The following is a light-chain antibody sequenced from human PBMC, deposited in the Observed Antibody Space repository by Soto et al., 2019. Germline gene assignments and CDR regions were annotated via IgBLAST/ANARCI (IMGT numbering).Light chain of an antibody. Sequence: DIQMTQSPSSLSASVGDRVTVTCRASQSISSYLNWYQQKPGKAPKLLIYAASSLHSGVPSRFSGSGSGTDFTLAIKSLQLEDFATYFCQQSYSTPRTFGQGTKVEVK. CDR1: QSISSY. J-gene: IGKJ1*01. V-gene: IGKV1-39*01. CDR3: QQSYSTPRT. CDR2: AAS.